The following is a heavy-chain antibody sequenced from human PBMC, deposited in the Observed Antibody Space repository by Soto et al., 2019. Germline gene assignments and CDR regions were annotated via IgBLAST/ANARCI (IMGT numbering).Heavy chain of an antibody. J-gene: IGHJ4*02. V-gene: IGHV3-15*01. CDR1: GFTFSNAW. D-gene: IGHD3-16*01. CDR3: TTDLDYVWGSNLIGY. CDR2: IKSKTDGGTT. Sequence: GSLRLSCAASGFTFSNAWMSWVRQAPGKGLEWVGRIKSKTDGGTTDYAAPVKGRFTISRDDSKNTLYLQMNSLKTEDTAVYYCTTDLDYVWGSNLIGYWGQGTLVTVSS.